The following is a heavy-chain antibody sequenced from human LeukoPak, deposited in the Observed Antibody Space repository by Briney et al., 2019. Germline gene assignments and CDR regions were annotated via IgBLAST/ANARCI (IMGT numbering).Heavy chain of an antibody. Sequence: GGSLRLSCAASGFTFSSYAMSWVRQAPGKGLEWVSAISGSGGSTYYADSVKGRFTISRDNSKNTLYLQMNSLRAEDTAVYYCAKDLGYDFWSGYYFDYWGQGTLVTVSS. J-gene: IGHJ4*02. CDR1: GFTFSSYA. V-gene: IGHV3-23*01. D-gene: IGHD3-3*01. CDR3: AKDLGYDFWSGYYFDY. CDR2: ISGSGGST.